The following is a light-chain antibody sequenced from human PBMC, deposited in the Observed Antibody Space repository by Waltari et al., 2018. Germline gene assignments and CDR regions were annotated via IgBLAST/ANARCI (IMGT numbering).Light chain of an antibody. V-gene: IGKV3D-15*01. Sequence: EVVMTQSPATLAVSPGERATLSCRASQSVRSSLAWYQQKPGQAPRLLLYGASTRATGIPDRFSGSGSGTEFTLTISSLQSEDFAIYYGQQYNNWPPYTFGQGTKLEIK. CDR2: GAS. J-gene: IGKJ2*01. CDR3: QQYNNWPPYT. CDR1: QSVRSS.